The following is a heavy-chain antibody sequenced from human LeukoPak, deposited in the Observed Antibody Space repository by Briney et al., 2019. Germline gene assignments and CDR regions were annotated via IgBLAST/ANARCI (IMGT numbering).Heavy chain of an antibody. CDR2: INTNGDST. CDR1: GFTFSTYA. J-gene: IGHJ4*02. V-gene: IGHV3-64*04. Sequence: GGSLRLSCSASGFTFSTYAMHWVGQAPGKGLEYVSAINTNGDSTYNADSVQGRFTISRDNSKNTLFLQMSSLRADDTAVYYCAKDRVTTVTTFFSQFDYWGQGTLVTVSS. CDR3: AKDRVTTVTTFFSQFDY. D-gene: IGHD4-11*01.